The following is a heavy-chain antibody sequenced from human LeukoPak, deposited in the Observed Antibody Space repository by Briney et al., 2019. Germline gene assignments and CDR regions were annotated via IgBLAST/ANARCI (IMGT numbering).Heavy chain of an antibody. CDR3: ARGLTIFGVVIGNYYGMDV. D-gene: IGHD3-3*01. Sequence: GGSLRLSCAASGFTVSSNYMSWVRQAPGKGLEWVSVIYSGGSTYYADSVKGRFTISRDNSKNTLYLQMNSLRAEDTAVYYCARGLTIFGVVIGNYYGMDVWGQGTTVTVAS. V-gene: IGHV3-66*01. CDR1: GFTVSSNY. CDR2: IYSGGST. J-gene: IGHJ6*02.